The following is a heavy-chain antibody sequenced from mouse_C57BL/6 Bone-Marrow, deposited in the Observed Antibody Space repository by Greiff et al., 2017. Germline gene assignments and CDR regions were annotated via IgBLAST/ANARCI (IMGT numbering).Heavy chain of an antibody. D-gene: IGHD3-2*02. Sequence: LVESGASVKISCKASGYAFSSYWMNWVKQRPGKGLEWIGQIYPGDGDTNYNGKFKGKATLTADKSSSTAYMQLSSLTSEDSAVYFCARSASSGYWFAYWGQGTLVTVSA. J-gene: IGHJ3*01. CDR1: GYAFSSYW. CDR3: ARSASSGYWFAY. V-gene: IGHV1-80*01. CDR2: IYPGDGDT.